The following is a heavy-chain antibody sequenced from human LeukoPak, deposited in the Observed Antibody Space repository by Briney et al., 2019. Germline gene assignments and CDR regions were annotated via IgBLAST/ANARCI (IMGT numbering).Heavy chain of an antibody. CDR1: GFTFSSYA. CDR2: ISGSGGST. V-gene: IGHV3-23*01. D-gene: IGHD7-27*01. Sequence: GGSLRLSCAASGFTFSSYAMSWVRQAPGKGLEWVSAISGSGGSTYYADSGKGRFTISRDNSKNTLYLQMNSLRAEDTAVYYCAKLTGDLLSVGFDYWGQGTLVTVSS. CDR3: AKLTGDLLSVGFDY. J-gene: IGHJ4*02.